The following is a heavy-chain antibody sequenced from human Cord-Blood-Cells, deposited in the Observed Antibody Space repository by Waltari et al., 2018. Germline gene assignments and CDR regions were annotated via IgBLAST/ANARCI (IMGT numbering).Heavy chain of an antibody. CDR2: IYYSCST. Sequence: QLQLQESGPGLVKPSETLSLTCTVSGGSISSSSYYWGWIRQPPGKGLEWIGSIYYSCSTSYDPSHRRRVTISVATSKSQFSLKLSSVTAADTAVYYCARQDIVVVPAAIGYFDYWGQGTLVTVSS. D-gene: IGHD2-2*01. J-gene: IGHJ4*02. CDR1: GGSISSSSYY. CDR3: ARQDIVVVPAAIGYFDY. V-gene: IGHV4-39*01.